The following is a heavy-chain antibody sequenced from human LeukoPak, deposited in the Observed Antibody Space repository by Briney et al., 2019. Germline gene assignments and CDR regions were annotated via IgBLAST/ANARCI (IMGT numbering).Heavy chain of an antibody. Sequence: ESGPTLVNPTQTLTLTCTFSGFSLSTSGVGVGWIRQPPGKALEWLALIYWNDDKRYRPSLKSRLTITKDTSKNQVVLTMTNMDPVDTATYYCAHNFCGTYYDFWSGYQKCGERYYFDYWGQGTLVTVSS. J-gene: IGHJ4*02. CDR3: AHNFCGTYYDFWSGYQKCGERYYFDY. CDR1: GFSLSTSGVG. D-gene: IGHD3-3*01. V-gene: IGHV2-5*01. CDR2: IYWNDDK.